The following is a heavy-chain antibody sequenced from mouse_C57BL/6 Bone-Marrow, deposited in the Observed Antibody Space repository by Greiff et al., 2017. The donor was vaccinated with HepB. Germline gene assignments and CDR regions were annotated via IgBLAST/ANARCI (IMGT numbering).Heavy chain of an antibody. CDR3: ARGLRYGRDPFAY. J-gene: IGHJ3*01. CDR2: IDPSDSYT. D-gene: IGHD1-1*01. Sequence: QVQLKQPGAELVMPGASVKLSCKASGYTFTSYWMHWVKQRPGQGLEWIGEIDPSDSYTNYNQKFKGKSTLTVDKSSSTAYMQLSSLTSEDSAVYYCARGLRYGRDPFAYWGQGTLVTVSA. V-gene: IGHV1-69*01. CDR1: GYTFTSYW.